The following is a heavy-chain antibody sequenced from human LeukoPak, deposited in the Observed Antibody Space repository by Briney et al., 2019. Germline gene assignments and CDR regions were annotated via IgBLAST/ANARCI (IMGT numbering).Heavy chain of an antibody. V-gene: IGHV3-21*01. J-gene: IGHJ4*02. Sequence: GGSLRLSCAASGFTFSIYNMNWVRQAPGKGLEWVSSISSSSSYIYYADSVMGRFTISRDNAKNSLYLQMNSLRAEDTAVYYCARLTTTVTTPFDYWGQGTLVTVSS. CDR3: ARLTTTVTTPFDY. D-gene: IGHD4-17*01. CDR1: GFTFSIYN. CDR2: ISSSSSYI.